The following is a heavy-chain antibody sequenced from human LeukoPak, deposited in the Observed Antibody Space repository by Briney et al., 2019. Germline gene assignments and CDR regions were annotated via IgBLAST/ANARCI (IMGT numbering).Heavy chain of an antibody. Sequence: SETLSLTCTVSGGSISSSSYYWGWIRQPPGKGLEWIGSIYYSGSTYYKPSLKSRVTISVDTSKNQFSLKLSSVTAADTAVYYCARVVSSCSTSCYAGLFDYWGQGTLVTVSS. J-gene: IGHJ4*02. V-gene: IGHV4-39*07. CDR3: ARVVSSCSTSCYAGLFDY. CDR2: IYYSGST. D-gene: IGHD2-2*01. CDR1: GGSISSSSYY.